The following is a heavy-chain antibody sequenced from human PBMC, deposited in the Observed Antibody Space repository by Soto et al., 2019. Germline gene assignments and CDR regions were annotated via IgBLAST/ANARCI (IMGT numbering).Heavy chain of an antibody. J-gene: IGHJ4*02. CDR1: GYTFTSYG. CDR2: INAGNGNT. Sequence: QVQLVQSGAEVKKPGASVKLSCKGSGYTFTSYGLHWVRQAPGQGLEWMGWINAGNGNTEHSQKFQGRVTIARDTSANTSYRELSSLRSEDTAVYYCARSHRDSSGWYYFDYWGQGTLVTVSS. D-gene: IGHD6-19*01. V-gene: IGHV1-3*01. CDR3: ARSHRDSSGWYYFDY.